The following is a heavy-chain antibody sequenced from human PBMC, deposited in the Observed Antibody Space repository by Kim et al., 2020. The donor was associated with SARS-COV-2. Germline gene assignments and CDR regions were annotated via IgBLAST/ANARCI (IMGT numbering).Heavy chain of an antibody. CDR1: GFTFSSYA. V-gene: IGHV3-30*04. CDR2: ISYDGSNK. Sequence: GGSLRLSCAASGFTFSSYAMHWVRQAPGKGLEWVAVISYDGSNKYYADSVKGRFTISRDNSKNTLYLQMNSLRAEDTAVYYCAREGVDFDWLRHYYGMDVWGQGTTVTVSS. D-gene: IGHD3-9*01. J-gene: IGHJ6*02. CDR3: AREGVDFDWLRHYYGMDV.